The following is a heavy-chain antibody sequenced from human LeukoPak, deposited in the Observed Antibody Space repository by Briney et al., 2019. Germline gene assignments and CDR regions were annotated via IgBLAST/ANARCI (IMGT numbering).Heavy chain of an antibody. V-gene: IGHV4-34*01. Sequence: SETLSLTCAVYGGSLSGYYWSWIRQPPGKGLEWIGEINHSGSTNYNPSLKSRVTISVDTSKNQFSLKLSSVTAADTAVYYCARAAGRLGELSLSPYYFDYWGQGTLVTVSS. D-gene: IGHD3-16*02. J-gene: IGHJ4*02. CDR3: ARAAGRLGELSLSPYYFDY. CDR2: INHSGST. CDR1: GGSLSGYY.